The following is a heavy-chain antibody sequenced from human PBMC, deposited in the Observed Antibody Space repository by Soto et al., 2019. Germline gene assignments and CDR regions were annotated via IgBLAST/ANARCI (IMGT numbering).Heavy chain of an antibody. CDR2: ISRSGSTI. J-gene: IGHJ4*02. D-gene: IGHD3-3*01. V-gene: IGHV3-11*01. CDR3: ARYDFSGGYYTDY. CDR1: GFTFSDYY. Sequence: GGSLRPSCAASGFTFSDYYMSWIRQAPGKGLEWLSYISRSGSTIYYADSVKGRFTISRDSTKNSLYLQMNSRRAEDVAVYYCARYDFSGGYYTDYRGEESLVAVSS.